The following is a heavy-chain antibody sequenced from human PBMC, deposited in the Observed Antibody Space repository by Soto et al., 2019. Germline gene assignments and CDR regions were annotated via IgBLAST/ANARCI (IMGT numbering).Heavy chain of an antibody. D-gene: IGHD6-19*01. Sequence: SETLSLTCGVYAGSLSGYYWSWIRQPPGKGLEWIGEINHSGSTNYNPSLQSRVTISVGTSKNQFSLKLNSVTAADTAVYYCAREGMKWLATKWLDLWGQGTLVTVSS. CDR1: AGSLSGYY. CDR3: AREGMKWLATKWLDL. V-gene: IGHV4-34*01. J-gene: IGHJ5*02. CDR2: INHSGST.